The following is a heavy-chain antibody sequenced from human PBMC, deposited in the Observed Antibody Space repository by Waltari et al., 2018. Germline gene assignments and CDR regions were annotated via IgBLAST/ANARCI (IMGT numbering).Heavy chain of an antibody. Sequence: QLQLQESGPGLVKPSETLSLTCTVSGGSISSSSYYWGWIRQPPGKGVGWSGRIYYSGSTDYNPSLKVRVTISVDTSKNQFSLKLSSVTAADTAVYYCRRGDYYDSSGYYSDDAFDIWGQGTMVTVSS. D-gene: IGHD3-22*01. CDR2: IYYSGST. V-gene: IGHV4-39*07. J-gene: IGHJ3*02. CDR1: GGSISSSSYY. CDR3: RRGDYYDSSGYYSDDAFDI.